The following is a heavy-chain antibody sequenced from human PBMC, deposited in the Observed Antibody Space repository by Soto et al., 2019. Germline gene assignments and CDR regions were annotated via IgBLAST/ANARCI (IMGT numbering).Heavy chain of an antibody. CDR1: GGTFNNYA. V-gene: IGHV1-69*12. J-gene: IGHJ6*02. CDR2: TIPMFGTT. Sequence: QVQLVQSGAEVKKPESSVRVSCKASGGTFNNYAITWVRQAPGQGLEWLGGTIPMFGTTNYAEKFQGRVTLTADESTNTADMELSSLRSEDTAIYYCTRCGIRYHSIGYYLGIDGMDVWGQGTTVIVSS. CDR3: TRCGIRYHSIGYYLGIDGMDV. D-gene: IGHD3-22*01.